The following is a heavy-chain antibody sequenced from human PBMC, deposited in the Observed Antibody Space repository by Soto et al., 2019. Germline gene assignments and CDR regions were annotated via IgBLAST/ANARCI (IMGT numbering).Heavy chain of an antibody. CDR2: IYYSGST. CDR3: ARGTLIYDILTGYYTANWFDP. CDR1: GGSISSGGYF. Sequence: PSETLSLTCTVSGGSISSGGYFWSWIRQHPGKGLEWIGYIYYSGSTYYNPSLKSRVTISVDTPKNQFSLKLSSVTAADTAVYYCARGTLIYDILTGYYTANWFDPWGQGTLVTVSS. D-gene: IGHD3-9*01. V-gene: IGHV4-31*02. J-gene: IGHJ5*02.